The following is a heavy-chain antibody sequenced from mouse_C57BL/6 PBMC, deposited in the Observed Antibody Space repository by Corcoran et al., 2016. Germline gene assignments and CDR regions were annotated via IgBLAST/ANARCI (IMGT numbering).Heavy chain of an antibody. J-gene: IGHJ2*01. CDR3: ARRGNKYYFDY. Sequence: EVQLQQSGPELVKPGASVKISCKASGYTFTDYYMNWVKQSHGKSLEWIGDINPNNGGTSYNQKFKGKATLTVDKSSSTAYMELRSLTSEDSAVYYGARRGNKYYFDYWCQGTTLTVSS. CDR1: GYTFTDYY. CDR2: INPNNGGT. V-gene: IGHV1-26*01. D-gene: IGHD2-1*01.